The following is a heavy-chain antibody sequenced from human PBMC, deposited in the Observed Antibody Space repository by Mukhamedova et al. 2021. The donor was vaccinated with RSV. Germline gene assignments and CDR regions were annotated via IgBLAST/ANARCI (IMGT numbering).Heavy chain of an antibody. Sequence: EWVAFIRYDGSNKYYADSVKGRFTISRDNSKNTLYLQMNSLRAEDAAVFFCAKDPKAPTYSGSYSTEYYYMDVWGKGTTVTVSS. CDR3: AKDPKAPTYSGSYSTEYYYMDV. V-gene: IGHV3-30*02. D-gene: IGHD1-26*01. J-gene: IGHJ6*03. CDR2: IRYDGSNK.